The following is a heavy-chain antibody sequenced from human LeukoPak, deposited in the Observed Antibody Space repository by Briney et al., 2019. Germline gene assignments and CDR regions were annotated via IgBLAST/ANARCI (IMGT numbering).Heavy chain of an antibody. CDR1: GFTFSSYG. Sequence: GGSLRLSCAASGFTFSSYGMHWVRQAPGKGLEGVAVIWYHGGNKYYADSVKGRFTISRDNSKNTPYLQMNSLRAEDTAVYYCARAGGDSLDYWGQGTLVTVSS. CDR2: IWYHGGNK. V-gene: IGHV3-33*01. CDR3: ARAGGDSLDY. J-gene: IGHJ4*02. D-gene: IGHD4-23*01.